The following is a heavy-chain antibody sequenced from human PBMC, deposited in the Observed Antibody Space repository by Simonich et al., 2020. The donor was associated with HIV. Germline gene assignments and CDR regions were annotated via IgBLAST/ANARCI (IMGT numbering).Heavy chain of an antibody. CDR2: INHSGNT. Sequence: QVQLQQWGAGLLKPSETLSLTCAVYCGSFSGYYWSWIRQPPWKGLEWIGEINHSGNTNYNPSLKSRVTISVDTSKNQFSLKLSSVTAADTAVYYCARLTAGGLGEYFQHWGQGTLVTVSS. J-gene: IGHJ1*01. CDR3: ARLTAGGLGEYFQH. D-gene: IGHD6-13*01. V-gene: IGHV4-34*01. CDR1: CGSFSGYY.